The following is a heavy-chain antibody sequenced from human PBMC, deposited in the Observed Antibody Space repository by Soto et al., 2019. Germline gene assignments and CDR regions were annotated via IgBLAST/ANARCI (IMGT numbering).Heavy chain of an antibody. Sequence: QVQLVQSGAEVKKPGSSVKVSCKASGGTFSSYTISWERQAPGQGLEWMGRIIPILGIANYAQKFPGRLTITADNSTGTAYMELSSMRSEDAAVYYCAGGDSGYPFWGQGALVTVST. CDR1: GGTFSSYT. V-gene: IGHV1-69*02. CDR2: IIPILGIA. D-gene: IGHD5-12*01. CDR3: AGGDSGYPF. J-gene: IGHJ4*02.